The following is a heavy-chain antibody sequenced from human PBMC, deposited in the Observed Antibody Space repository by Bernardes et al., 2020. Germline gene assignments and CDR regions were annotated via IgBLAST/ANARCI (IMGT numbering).Heavy chain of an antibody. Sequence: SGPTLVKPTQTLTLTYTFSGFSLSTSGVGVGWIRQPPGKALEWLALIYWDDDKRYSPSLKSRLTITKDTSKNQVVLTMTNMDPVDTATYYCARSNHRRTARAPVNWFDPWGQGTLVTVSS. V-gene: IGHV2-5*02. CDR3: ARSNHRRTARAPVNWFDP. J-gene: IGHJ5*02. CDR2: IYWDDDK. CDR1: GFSLSTSGVG. D-gene: IGHD4-4*01.